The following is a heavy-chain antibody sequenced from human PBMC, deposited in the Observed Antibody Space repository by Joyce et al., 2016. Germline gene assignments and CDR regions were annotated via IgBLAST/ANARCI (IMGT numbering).Heavy chain of an antibody. Sequence: QVQLVQSGSEVKKPGASVEVSCKASGYIFNTYGISWVRQGHGQGFEWIGWISAHHGNTKYAQKFQGRVTMTIDTATSTAYMELESLRSDDTAVYYCARDIHYYNSSGYYWGAFDIWGQGTMVSVSS. V-gene: IGHV1-18*01. CDR1: GYIFNTYG. D-gene: IGHD3-22*01. CDR2: ISAHHGNT. CDR3: ARDIHYYNSSGYYWGAFDI. J-gene: IGHJ3*02.